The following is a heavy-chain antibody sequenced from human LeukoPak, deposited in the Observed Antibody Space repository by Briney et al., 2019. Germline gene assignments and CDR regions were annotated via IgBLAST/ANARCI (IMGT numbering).Heavy chain of an antibody. Sequence: SETLSLTCGVSGGSIRSTSWWRWGHQPPGEGVEGIDEISLSGQRKCSPSLNGRGTMALDGTRNQLSMKLTSLTALDTAIHYCSRESGAFCPFGYWGQGTLVIVPP. CDR1: GGSIRSTSW. CDR2: ISLSGQR. CDR3: SRESGAFCPFGY. V-gene: IGHV4/OR15-8*02. D-gene: IGHD1-26*01. J-gene: IGHJ4*02.